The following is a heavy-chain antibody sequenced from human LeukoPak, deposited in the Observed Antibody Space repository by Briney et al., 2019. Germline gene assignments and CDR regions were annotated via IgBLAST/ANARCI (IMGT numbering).Heavy chain of an antibody. CDR2: IGGSSIGHST. V-gene: IGHV3-23*01. D-gene: IGHD5-12*01. CDR3: ARDSGWLRYHD. CDR1: GFTFSIHG. J-gene: IGHJ4*02. Sequence: GGTLRLSCVGSGFTFSIHGMNWVRQAPGKGLEWVSGIGGSSIGHSTHYADSVKGRFTISRDNSKNMVYLQMDSLRAEDTALYYCARDSGWLRYHDWGQGALVTVSS.